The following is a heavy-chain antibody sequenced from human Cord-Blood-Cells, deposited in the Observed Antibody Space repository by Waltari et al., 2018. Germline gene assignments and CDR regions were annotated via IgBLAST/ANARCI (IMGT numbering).Heavy chain of an antibody. Sequence: QVQLVQSGAEVKKPGSSVKVSCKASGGTFSSYAISLVRQAPGQGLEWMGGIIPIFGTANYAQKFQGRVTITADESTSTAYMELSSLRSEDTAVYYCARYKYYGSGSYYIGTGYYFDYWGQGTLVTVSS. CDR1: GGTFSSYA. V-gene: IGHV1-69*01. CDR3: ARYKYYGSGSYYIGTGYYFDY. D-gene: IGHD3-10*01. CDR2: IIPIFGTA. J-gene: IGHJ4*02.